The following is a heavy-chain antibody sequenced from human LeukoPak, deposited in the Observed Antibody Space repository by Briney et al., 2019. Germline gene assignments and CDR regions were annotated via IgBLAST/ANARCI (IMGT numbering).Heavy chain of an antibody. V-gene: IGHV3-21*01. J-gene: IGHJ4*02. Sequence: GGSLRLSCAASGFTFSSYSMNWVRQAPGKGLEWVSSIGSSSSYIYYADSVKGRFTISRDNAKNSLYLQMNSLRAEDTAVYYCARDLDYYDSSGVGWGQGTLVTVSS. CDR2: IGSSSSYI. CDR1: GFTFSSYS. D-gene: IGHD3-22*01. CDR3: ARDLDYYDSSGVG.